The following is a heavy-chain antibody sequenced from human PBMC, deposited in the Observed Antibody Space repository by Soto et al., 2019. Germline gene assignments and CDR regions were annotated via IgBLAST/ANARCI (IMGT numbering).Heavy chain of an antibody. CDR1: GGSISSYY. CDR3: ARDTDGYRSGWILFDY. V-gene: IGHV4-59*01. D-gene: IGHD6-19*01. CDR2: IYYSGST. J-gene: IGHJ4*02. Sequence: PSETLSLTCTVSGGSISSYYWSWIRQPPGKGLEWIGYIYYSGSTNYNPSLKSRVTISVDTSKNQFSLKLSSVTAADTAVYYCARDTDGYRSGWILFDYWGQGTLVTVSS.